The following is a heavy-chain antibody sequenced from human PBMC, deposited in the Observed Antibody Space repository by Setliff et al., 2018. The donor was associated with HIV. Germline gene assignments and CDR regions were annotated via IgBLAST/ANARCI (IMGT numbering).Heavy chain of an antibody. D-gene: IGHD1-26*01. CDR1: GYTFTDYY. CDR2: INPDTGGP. CDR3: ARNVPGIVPRRVGFDP. V-gene: IGHV1-2*02. J-gene: IGHJ5*02. Sequence: GASVKVSCKASGYTFTDYYIHWVRQAPGQGLEWMGWINPDTGGPNSAQRFQGRVTMTRDMSITTAYMELSSLKSDDTAMYYCARNVPGIVPRRVGFDPWGQGTLVTVSS.